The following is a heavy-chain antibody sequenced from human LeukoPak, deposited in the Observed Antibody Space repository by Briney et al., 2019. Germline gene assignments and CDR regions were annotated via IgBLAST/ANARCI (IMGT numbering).Heavy chain of an antibody. D-gene: IGHD5-12*01. CDR2: IYYSGST. Sequence: SETLSLTCTVSGGSISSSTYYWGWIRQPPGKGLEWIGSIYYSGSTYYNPSLKSRVTISVDTSKNQFSLKLSSVTAADTAVYYCARAPDSGYDPNWFDPWGQGTLVTVSS. CDR1: GGSISSSTYY. V-gene: IGHV4-39*07. CDR3: ARAPDSGYDPNWFDP. J-gene: IGHJ5*02.